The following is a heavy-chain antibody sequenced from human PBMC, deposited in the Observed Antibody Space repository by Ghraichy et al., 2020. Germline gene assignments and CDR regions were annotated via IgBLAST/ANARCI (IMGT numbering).Heavy chain of an antibody. D-gene: IGHD5-12*01. V-gene: IGHV3-21*01. CDR2: ISSSSSYI. CDR1: GFTFSSYS. CDR3: ARDWRYSGYEDLPNWFDP. Sequence: GESLNISCAASGFTFSSYSMNWVRQAPGKGLEWVSSISSSSSYIYYADSVKGRFTISRDNAKNSLYLQMNSLRAEDTAVYYCARDWRYSGYEDLPNWFDPWGQGTLVTVSS. J-gene: IGHJ5*02.